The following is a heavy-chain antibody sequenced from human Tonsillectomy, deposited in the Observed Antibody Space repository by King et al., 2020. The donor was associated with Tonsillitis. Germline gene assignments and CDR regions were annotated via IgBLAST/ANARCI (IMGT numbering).Heavy chain of an antibody. Sequence: VQLVESGGGVVQPGRSLRLSCAASGFTFSSDGMHWVRQAPGKGLEWVAVITYDGSNKYYADSVKGRFTISRDNSKNTLYLQMNSLRAEDTAVYYCAKDLFEQQHGIDYWGQGTLVTVSS. CDR1: GFTFSSDG. CDR2: ITYDGSNK. V-gene: IGHV3-30*18. D-gene: IGHD6-13*01. J-gene: IGHJ4*02. CDR3: AKDLFEQQHGIDY.